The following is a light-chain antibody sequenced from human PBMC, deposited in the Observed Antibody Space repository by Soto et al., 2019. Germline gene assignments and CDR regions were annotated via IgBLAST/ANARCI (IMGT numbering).Light chain of an antibody. CDR3: SSYTSRNTLA. CDR2: EVT. V-gene: IGLV2-14*01. J-gene: IGLJ2*01. Sequence: QSALTQPASVSGSPGQSITISCTGTSSGVGGYNFVSWYQQHPGKAPKLMIYEVTDRPSGVSNRFSGSKSGSTASLTISGLQAEDEADYYCSSYTSRNTLAFGGGTKVTVL. CDR1: SSGVGGYNF.